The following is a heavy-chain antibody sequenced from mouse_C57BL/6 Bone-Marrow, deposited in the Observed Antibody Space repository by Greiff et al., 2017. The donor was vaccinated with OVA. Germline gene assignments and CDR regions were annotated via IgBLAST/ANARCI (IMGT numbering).Heavy chain of an antibody. CDR3: AKKVRQLRLWFAY. CDR2: INPNNGGT. Sequence: VQLQQSGPELVKPGASVKISCKASGYTFTDYYMNWVKQSHGKSLEWIGDINPNNGGTSYNQKFKGKATLTVDKSSSTAYMELRSLTYEDSAVYYCAKKVRQLRLWFAYWGQGTLVTVSA. D-gene: IGHD3-2*02. V-gene: IGHV1-26*01. J-gene: IGHJ3*01. CDR1: GYTFTDYY.